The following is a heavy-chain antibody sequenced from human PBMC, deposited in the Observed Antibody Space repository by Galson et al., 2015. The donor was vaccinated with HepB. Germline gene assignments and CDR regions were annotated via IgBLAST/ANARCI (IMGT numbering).Heavy chain of an antibody. D-gene: IGHD4-11*01. V-gene: IGHV1-46*01. CDR3: AREARRSKMTFDY. CDR2: INPSGGST. Sequence: FTSYYMHWVRQAPGQGLEWMGIINPSGGSTSYAQKFQGRVTMTRDTSTSTVYMELSSLRSEDTAVYYCAREARRSKMTFDYWGQGTLVTVSS. J-gene: IGHJ4*02. CDR1: FTSYY.